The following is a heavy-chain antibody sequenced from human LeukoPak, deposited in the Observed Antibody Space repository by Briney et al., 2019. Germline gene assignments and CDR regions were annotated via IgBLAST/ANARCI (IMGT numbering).Heavy chain of an antibody. D-gene: IGHD6-13*01. J-gene: IGHJ4*02. CDR1: GFTFSSYA. CDR3: AKVPPIAAAGPNKAYYFDY. Sequence: GGSLRLSCAASGFTFSSYAMSWVRQAPGKGLEWVSAISGSGGSTYCADSVKGRFTTSRDNSKNTLYLQMNSLRAEDTAVYYCAKVPPIAAAGPNKAYYFDYWGQGTLVTVSS. CDR2: ISGSGGST. V-gene: IGHV3-23*01.